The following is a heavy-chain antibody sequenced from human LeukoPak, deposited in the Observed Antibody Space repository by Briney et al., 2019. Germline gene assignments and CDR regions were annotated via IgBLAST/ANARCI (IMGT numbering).Heavy chain of an antibody. J-gene: IGHJ6*03. V-gene: IGHV3-33*06. CDR3: AKDREQLTPYYYYMDV. CDR1: GFTFSSYG. CDR2: IWYDGSNK. D-gene: IGHD6-6*01. Sequence: GGSLRLSCAASGFTFSSYGMHWVRQAPGKGLEWVAVIWYDGSNKYYADSVKGRFTISRDNSKNTLYLQMNSLRAEDAAVYYCAKDREQLTPYYYYMDVWGKGTTVTVSS.